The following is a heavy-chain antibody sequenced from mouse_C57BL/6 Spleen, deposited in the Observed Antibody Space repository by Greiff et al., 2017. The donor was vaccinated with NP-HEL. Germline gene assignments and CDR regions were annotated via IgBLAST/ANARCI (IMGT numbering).Heavy chain of an antibody. Sequence: EVQLVESGGGLVKPGGSLKLSCAASGFTFSSYAMSWVRQTPEKRLEWVATISDGGSYTYYPDNVKGRFTISRDNAKNNLYLQMSHLKSEDTAMYYCARDHQLGPGGFAYWGQGTLVTVSA. CDR2: ISDGGSYT. CDR3: ARDHQLGPGGFAY. J-gene: IGHJ3*01. CDR1: GFTFSSYA. V-gene: IGHV5-4*01. D-gene: IGHD4-1*02.